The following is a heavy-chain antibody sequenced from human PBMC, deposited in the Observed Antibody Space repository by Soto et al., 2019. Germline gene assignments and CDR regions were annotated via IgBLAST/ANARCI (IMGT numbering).Heavy chain of an antibody. CDR3: ARAWGADV. CDR1: GFTFSNYA. J-gene: IGHJ6*02. D-gene: IGHD3-16*01. CDR2: ISGNGDTT. V-gene: IGHV3-64*01. Sequence: EVQLVESGGGLVQPGGSLRLSCAASGFTFSNYAMHWVRQAPGKGLECVSVISGNGDTTYYANSVKDRFTISRDNSKNTLYLQMGSRRADDMAVYYCARAWGADVWGQGTTVAVSS.